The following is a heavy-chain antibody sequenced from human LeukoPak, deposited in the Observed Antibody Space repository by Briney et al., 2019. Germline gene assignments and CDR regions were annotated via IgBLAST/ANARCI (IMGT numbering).Heavy chain of an antibody. CDR1: GGSISSGGYS. Sequence: PSETLSLTCAVSGGSISSGGYSWSWIRQPPGKGLEWIGYIYHSGSTYYNPSLKSRVTISVDRSKNQFSLKLSSVTAADTAVYYCARAQYVYYDSSGYEYFDYWGQGTLVTVSS. CDR2: IYHSGST. J-gene: IGHJ4*02. D-gene: IGHD3-22*01. V-gene: IGHV4-30-2*01. CDR3: ARAQYVYYDSSGYEYFDY.